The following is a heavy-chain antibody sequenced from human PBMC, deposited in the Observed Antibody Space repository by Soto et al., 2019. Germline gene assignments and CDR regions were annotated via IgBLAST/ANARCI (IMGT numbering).Heavy chain of an antibody. CDR1: GYSFTTSG. Sequence: QVQLVQSGAEVKKSGASVKVSCKASGYSFTTSGITWVRQAPGQGLEWVGWISTYNGNTNYAQKLQDRVTLTTDTSATAAYMELRSLRSDDTAVYYCARRLYGVYVSWGQGTLVTVSS. CDR2: ISTYNGNT. CDR3: ARRLYGVYVS. V-gene: IGHV1-18*01. D-gene: IGHD4-17*01. J-gene: IGHJ5*02.